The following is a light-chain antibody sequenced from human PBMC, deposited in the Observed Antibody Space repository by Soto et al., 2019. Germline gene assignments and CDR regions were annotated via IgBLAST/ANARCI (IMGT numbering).Light chain of an antibody. CDR2: GAS. Sequence: EIVLTQSPGSLALSPGERATLSCRASQSVSSTFFAWYQQRPGQAPRLLMYGASSRATGIPERFSGSGSGTHFTLTISRPEREDFAVNYCQQFDSSVTFGQGPKGEI. V-gene: IGKV3-20*01. CDR3: QQFDSSVT. CDR1: QSVSSTF. J-gene: IGKJ1*01.